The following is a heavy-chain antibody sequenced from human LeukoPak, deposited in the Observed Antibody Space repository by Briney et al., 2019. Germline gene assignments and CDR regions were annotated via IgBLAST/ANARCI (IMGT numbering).Heavy chain of an antibody. CDR3: ARGDYFSSSHFDY. CDR1: GFTFSSYS. Sequence: GGSLRLSCAASGFTFSSYSMNWVRQAPGKGLEWVSYISSSSSTIYYADSVKGRFTISRDNAKNSLYLQMNSLRAEDTAVYYCARGDYFSSSHFDYWGQGTLVTVSS. V-gene: IGHV3-48*01. D-gene: IGHD6-6*01. J-gene: IGHJ4*02. CDR2: ISSSSSTI.